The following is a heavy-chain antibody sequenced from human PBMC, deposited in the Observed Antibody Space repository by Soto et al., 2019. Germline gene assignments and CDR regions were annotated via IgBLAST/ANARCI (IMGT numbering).Heavy chain of an antibody. CDR3: ARARLAARRVVGALRVFGFDP. D-gene: IGHD6-6*01. CDR2: IYYSGST. V-gene: IGHV4-30-4*01. CDR1: GGSISSGDYY. Sequence: SETLSLTCTVSGGSISSGDYYWSWIRQPPGKGLEWIGYIYYSGSTYYNPSLKSRVTISVDTSKNQFSLKLSSVTAADTAVYYCARARLAARRVVGALRVFGFDPWGQGTLVTVSS. J-gene: IGHJ5*02.